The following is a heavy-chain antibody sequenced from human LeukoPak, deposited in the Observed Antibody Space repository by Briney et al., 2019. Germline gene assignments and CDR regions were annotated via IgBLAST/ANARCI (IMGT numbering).Heavy chain of an antibody. J-gene: IGHJ4*02. CDR3: AKFPGPYCSSTSCSRYFDY. Sequence: GGSLRLSCAASGFTFSSYGMHWVRQAPGKGLEWVAFIRYDGSNKYYADSVKGRFTISRDNSKNTLYLQMNSLRAEDTAVYYCAKFPGPYCSSTSCSRYFDYWGQGTLVTVSS. CDR2: IRYDGSNK. D-gene: IGHD2-2*01. V-gene: IGHV3-30*02. CDR1: GFTFSSYG.